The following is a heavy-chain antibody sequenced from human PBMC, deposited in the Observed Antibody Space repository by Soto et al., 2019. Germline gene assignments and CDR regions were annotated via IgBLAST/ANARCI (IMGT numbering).Heavy chain of an antibody. J-gene: IGHJ6*02. Sequence: QVQLVQSGAEVKKPGPSVKVSCKASGGTFSSYAISWVRQAPGQGLEWMGGIIPIFGTANYAQKFQGSVTITADESTSTASLEVSSLGSEDTAVYYWARAPLWPRSFGMDDWGRGTTVTVSS. V-gene: IGHV1-69*01. CDR2: IIPIFGTA. CDR1: GGTFSSYA. D-gene: IGHD3-16*01. CDR3: ARAPLWPRSFGMDD.